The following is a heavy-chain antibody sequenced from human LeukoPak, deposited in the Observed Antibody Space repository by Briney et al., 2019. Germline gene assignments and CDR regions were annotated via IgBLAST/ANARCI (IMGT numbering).Heavy chain of an antibody. CDR1: GYSFTSYW. D-gene: IGHD3-22*01. V-gene: IGHV3-21*01. Sequence: GESLKISCKGSGYSFTSYWIGWVRQMPGKGLEWVSSISSSSGYIYYADSVKGRFTISRDNAKNSLYLQMNSLRAEDTAVYYCARGCYYDSSGYLYYFDYWGQGTLVTVSS. J-gene: IGHJ4*02. CDR3: ARGCYYDSSGYLYYFDY. CDR2: ISSSSGYI.